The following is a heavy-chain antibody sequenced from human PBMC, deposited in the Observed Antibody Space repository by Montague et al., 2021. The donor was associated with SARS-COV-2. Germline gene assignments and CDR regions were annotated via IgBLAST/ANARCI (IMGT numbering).Heavy chain of an antibody. Sequence: SLRLSCAASGFTFSSYWMSWVRQAPGKGLEWVTNIEEDGSEKYYMYSVKGRCTISIYNAKNSLSLQMNSLRAEDTAVYYCARERQDSSGWSTYWYFDLWGRGTLVTVSS. CDR1: GFTFSSYW. V-gene: IGHV3-7*01. CDR3: ARERQDSSGWSTYWYFDL. CDR2: IEEDGSEK. D-gene: IGHD6-19*01. J-gene: IGHJ2*01.